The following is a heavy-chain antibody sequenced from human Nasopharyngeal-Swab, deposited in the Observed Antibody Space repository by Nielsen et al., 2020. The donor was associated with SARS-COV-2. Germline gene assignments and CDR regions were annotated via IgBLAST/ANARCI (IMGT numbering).Heavy chain of an antibody. J-gene: IGHJ4*02. V-gene: IGHV5-51*01. D-gene: IGHD3-10*01. CDR3: ARTEYGSGTNFDY. CDR1: GYFFNTYW. CDR2: IFPDDSDT. Sequence: GGSLRLSCKASGYFFNTYWIGWVRQMPGKGLEWMGIIFPDDSDTRYSPSFQGQVTISVDASTTTAYLQWSSLKASDTAMYYCARTEYGSGTNFDYWGRGTLVTVSS.